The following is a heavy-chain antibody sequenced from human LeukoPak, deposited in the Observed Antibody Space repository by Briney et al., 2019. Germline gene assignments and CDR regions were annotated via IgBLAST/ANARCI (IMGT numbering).Heavy chain of an antibody. CDR2: INPNSDGK. CDR3: ARERCSSTSCYNWFDP. J-gene: IGHJ5*02. D-gene: IGHD2-2*01. CDR1: GYNCTGYY. Sequence: ASVKVSCKASGYNCTGYYMHCVRQDPGQGLEWMGWINPNSDGKNYAQKFQGRVTMTRSSSISTAYIELSRLRSDDTAVYYCARERCSSTSCYNWFDPWGQGTLVTVSS. V-gene: IGHV1-2*02.